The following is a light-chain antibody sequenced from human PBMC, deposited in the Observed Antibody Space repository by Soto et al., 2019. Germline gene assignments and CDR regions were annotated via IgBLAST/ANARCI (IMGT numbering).Light chain of an antibody. CDR2: GAS. CDR1: QSVSSN. CDR3: QQYNNWPRST. Sequence: EIVMTQSPATLSVSPGERATLSCRASQSVSSNLAWYQQKPGQAPRLLIYGASTRATGIPARFSGSGSGTEFTLTISSLQSEDFAVYYCQQYNNWPRSTFGQGTKVELK. V-gene: IGKV3-15*01. J-gene: IGKJ1*01.